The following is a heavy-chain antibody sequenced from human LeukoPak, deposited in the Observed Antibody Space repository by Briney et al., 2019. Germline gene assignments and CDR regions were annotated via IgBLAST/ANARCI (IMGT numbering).Heavy chain of an antibody. V-gene: IGHV4-61*02. Sequence: PSETLSLTCTVSGGSISSSSYYWSWIRQPAGKGLEWIGRIYSSGSTNYNPSLKSRVTMSVDTSKNQFSLKLSSVTAADTAVYYCARDHQVQGAIVLMAHDGFNAFDIWGQGTMVTVSS. J-gene: IGHJ3*02. CDR2: IYSSGST. D-gene: IGHD2-8*01. CDR3: ARDHQVQGAIVLMAHDGFNAFDI. CDR1: GGSISSSSYY.